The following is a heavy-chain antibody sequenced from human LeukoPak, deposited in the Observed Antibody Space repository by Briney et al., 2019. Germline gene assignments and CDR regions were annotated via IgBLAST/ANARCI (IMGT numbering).Heavy chain of an antibody. Sequence: PSGTLSLTCAVSGGSIGSSNWWSWVRQPPGKGLEWIGEIYHSGSTNYNPSLKSRVTISEDKSKNQFSLKLSSVTAADTAVYYCASSDERYGSGSDAFDIWGQGTMVTVSS. D-gene: IGHD3-10*01. V-gene: IGHV4-4*02. CDR1: GGSIGSSNW. CDR2: IYHSGST. J-gene: IGHJ3*02. CDR3: ASSDERYGSGSDAFDI.